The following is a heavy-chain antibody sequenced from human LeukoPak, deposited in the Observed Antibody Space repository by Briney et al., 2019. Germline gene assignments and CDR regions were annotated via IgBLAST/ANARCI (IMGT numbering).Heavy chain of an antibody. D-gene: IGHD2-21*02. V-gene: IGHV4-4*07. CDR1: GGSTSSCY. J-gene: IGHJ4*02. Sequence: SETLSLTCTVSGGSTSSCYWSWIRQPAGKGLEWIGRIYTSGSTNYNPSLKSRVTMSVDTSKNQFSLKLSSVTAADTAVYYCARTQYCGGDCYPNWGQGTLVTVSS. CDR2: IYTSGST. CDR3: ARTQYCGGDCYPN.